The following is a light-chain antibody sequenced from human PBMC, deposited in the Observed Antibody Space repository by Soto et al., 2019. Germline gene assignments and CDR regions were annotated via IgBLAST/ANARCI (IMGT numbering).Light chain of an antibody. J-gene: IGKJ2*01. CDR3: HQYLSSPTHT. V-gene: IGKV3-20*01. CDR1: QSVSTY. CDR2: GAS. Sequence: EIVLTQSPGTLSLSPGERATLSCRASQSVSTYLAWYQQEPGQAPRLLIYGASSRATGIPDRFSGSGSGTDFTLTISRLDPEDFAVYYCHQYLSSPTHTFGQGTKLEIK.